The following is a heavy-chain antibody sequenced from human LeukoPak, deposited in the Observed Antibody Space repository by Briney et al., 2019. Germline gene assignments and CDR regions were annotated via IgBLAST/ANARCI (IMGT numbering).Heavy chain of an antibody. Sequence: ASVKVSCKASGGTFSSYAISWVRQAPGQGLEWMGRIIPIFGTANYAQKFQGRVTLTTDESTSTAYMELSSLRSEDTAVYYCARAEVATIPTWGQGTLVTVSS. V-gene: IGHV1-69*05. J-gene: IGHJ4*02. D-gene: IGHD5-12*01. CDR1: GGTFSSYA. CDR3: ARAEVATIPT. CDR2: IIPIFGTA.